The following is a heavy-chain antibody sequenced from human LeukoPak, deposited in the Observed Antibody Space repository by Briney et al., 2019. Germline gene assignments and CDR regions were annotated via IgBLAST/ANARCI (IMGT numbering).Heavy chain of an antibody. V-gene: IGHV4-59*01. CDR3: ARMGQQLADY. CDR1: DGSISGFY. D-gene: IGHD6-13*01. Sequence: RPSETLSLTCTVSDGSISGFYWSWIRQPPGKGLEWIGYIHYRGSPSYNPALKSRATISVDTSKSQFSLKLNSVTAADTAVYYCARMGQQLADYWGQGTLVTVST. J-gene: IGHJ4*02. CDR2: IHYRGSP.